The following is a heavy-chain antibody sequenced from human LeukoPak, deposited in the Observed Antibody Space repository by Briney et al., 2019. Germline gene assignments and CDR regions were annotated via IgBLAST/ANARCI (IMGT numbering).Heavy chain of an antibody. CDR3: ATDILGTRASDY. CDR2: TRNKANSYTT. V-gene: IGHV3-72*01. D-gene: IGHD1-26*01. J-gene: IGHJ4*02. Sequence: MDWLRQAPGKGLEWVGRTRNKANSYTTEYAASVRGRFTISRDDSKNSMYLQMNSLKTEDTAVYYCATDILGTRASDYWGQGTLVTVSS.